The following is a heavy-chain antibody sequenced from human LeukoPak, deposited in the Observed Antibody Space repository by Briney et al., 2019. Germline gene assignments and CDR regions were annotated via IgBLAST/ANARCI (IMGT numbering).Heavy chain of an antibody. V-gene: IGHV1-69*04. D-gene: IGHD1-7*01. CDR2: IIPIFGIA. CDR3: ARDRAITGTRLYDY. Sequence: SVKVSCKASGGTFSSYAISWVRQAPGQGLEWMGRIIPIFGIANYAQKFQGRVTITADKSTSTAYMELSGLRSEDTAVYYCARDRAITGTRLYDYWGQGTLVTVSS. J-gene: IGHJ4*02. CDR1: GGTFSSYA.